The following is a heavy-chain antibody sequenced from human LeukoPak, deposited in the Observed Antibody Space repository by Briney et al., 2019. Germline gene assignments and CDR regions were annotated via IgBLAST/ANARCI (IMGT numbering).Heavy chain of an antibody. V-gene: IGHV3-15*04. CDR3: TTDEDWNYARKDV. CDR2: TVSEIDGGTT. Sequence: GGSLRLSCAASGFTFNYAWMRWVRQVPGKGLEWVGKTVSEIDGGTTDYAAPVKGRFTISRDDSKSTLYLQMNSLKIEDTAVYYCTTDEDWNYARKDVWGQGATVIVSS. CDR1: GFTFNYAW. J-gene: IGHJ6*02. D-gene: IGHD1-7*01.